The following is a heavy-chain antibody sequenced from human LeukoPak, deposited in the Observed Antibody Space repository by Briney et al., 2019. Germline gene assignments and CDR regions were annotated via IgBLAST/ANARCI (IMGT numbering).Heavy chain of an antibody. D-gene: IGHD2-2*02. Sequence: GGSLRLSCAASGFTFSSYWRQWVRQAPGKGLVWVSRINSDGSSTSYADSVKGRFTISRDNAKNTLYLQMNSLRAEDTAVYYCARALRYCSSTSCYRLDYWGQGTLVTVSS. CDR2: INSDGSST. J-gene: IGHJ4*02. V-gene: IGHV3-74*01. CDR3: ARALRYCSSTSCYRLDY. CDR1: GFTFSSYW.